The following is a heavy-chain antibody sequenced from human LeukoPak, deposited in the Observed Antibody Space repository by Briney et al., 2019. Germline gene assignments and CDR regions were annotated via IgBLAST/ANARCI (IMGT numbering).Heavy chain of an antibody. Sequence: GRSLRLSCAASGFTFSSYGMHWVRQAPGKGLEWLAVISYDGSNKYYADSVKGRFTISRDNSKNTLYLQMNSLRPEDTAVFYCASGDYYGSGSSATFDYWGQGTLVTVSS. CDR2: ISYDGSNK. V-gene: IGHV3-30*03. CDR1: GFTFSSYG. D-gene: IGHD3-10*01. J-gene: IGHJ4*02. CDR3: ASGDYYGSGSSATFDY.